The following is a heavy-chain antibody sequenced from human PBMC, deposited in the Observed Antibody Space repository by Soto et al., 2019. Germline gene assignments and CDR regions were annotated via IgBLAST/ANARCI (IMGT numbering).Heavy chain of an antibody. CDR1: GFTFSTYS. D-gene: IGHD6-13*01. Sequence: GGSLRLSCAASGFTFSTYSMNWVRQAPGKGLEWVSYISSPSGSIYYADSLKGRFIISRDNAKNTLYLQMNSLRAEDTAVYYCATPGNPYSSSWRAFDIWGQGTMVTVSS. CDR3: ATPGNPYSSSWRAFDI. CDR2: ISSPSGSI. J-gene: IGHJ3*02. V-gene: IGHV3-48*01.